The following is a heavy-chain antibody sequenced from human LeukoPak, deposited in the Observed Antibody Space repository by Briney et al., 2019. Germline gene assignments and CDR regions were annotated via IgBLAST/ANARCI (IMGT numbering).Heavy chain of an antibody. CDR2: INHSGST. D-gene: IGHD5-12*01. V-gene: IGHV4-34*01. CDR3: ARGRGYSGYDLSRYYYYYGMDV. CDR1: GGSFSGYY. Sequence: PSETLSLTCAVYGGSFSGYYWSWIRQPPGKGLEWIGEINHSGSTNYNPSLKSRVTISVDTSKNQFSLKLSSVTAADTAVYYCARGRGYSGYDLSRYYYYYGMDVWGQGTTVTVSS. J-gene: IGHJ6*02.